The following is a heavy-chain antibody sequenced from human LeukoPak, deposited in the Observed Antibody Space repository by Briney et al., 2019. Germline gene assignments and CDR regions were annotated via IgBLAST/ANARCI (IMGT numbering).Heavy chain of an antibody. Sequence: ASVKVSYKASGYTFTSHYMHWVRPAPGQGLEWMGVINPSGNSTSYAQKFQGRVTMTRDTSTSTVYMELSSLTSEDTAMYYCASFGYDYVWGSYRHWGQGTLVTVSS. D-gene: IGHD3-16*01. CDR2: INPSGNST. J-gene: IGHJ4*02. CDR1: GYTFTSHY. V-gene: IGHV1-46*01. CDR3: ASFGYDYVWGSYRH.